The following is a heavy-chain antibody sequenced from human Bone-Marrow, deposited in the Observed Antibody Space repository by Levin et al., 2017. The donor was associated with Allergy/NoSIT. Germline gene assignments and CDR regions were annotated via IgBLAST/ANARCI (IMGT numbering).Heavy chain of an antibody. V-gene: IGHV3-66*01. CDR3: ASRSVRFLGTPPSGFAWGYDG. CDR2: IHSGDTT. J-gene: IGHJ6*02. D-gene: IGHD3-3*01. CDR1: GFTVSGTD. Sequence: VASVKVSCAASGFTVSGTDMSWLRQAPGKGLEWVSVIHSGDTTYYADSVKGRFTISRDNSKNTLSLQMNSLRVEDTAVYYCASRSVRFLGTPPSGFAWGYDGWGQGTTVTVSS.